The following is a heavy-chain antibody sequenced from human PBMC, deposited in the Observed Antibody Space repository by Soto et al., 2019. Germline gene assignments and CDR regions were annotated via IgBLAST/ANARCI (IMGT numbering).Heavy chain of an antibody. J-gene: IGHJ4*02. CDR1: GGSISSSSYY. V-gene: IGHV4-39*01. CDR3: ASLYYYDSSGYYWFFNY. Sequence: PSETLSLTCTFSGGSISSSSYYWGWIRQPPGKGLEWIGSIYYSGRTNYNPSLKSRVTISVDTSKKQFSLKLSSVTAADTAVYYCASLYYYDSSGYYWFFNYWGQGTPVTVSS. D-gene: IGHD3-22*01. CDR2: IYYSGRT.